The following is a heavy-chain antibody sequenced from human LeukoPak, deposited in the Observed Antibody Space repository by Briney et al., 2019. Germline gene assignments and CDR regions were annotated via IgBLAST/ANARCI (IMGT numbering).Heavy chain of an antibody. CDR3: ARGVPPAAMMWDYFDY. J-gene: IGHJ4*02. CDR2: IYYSGST. CDR1: GGSISSGGYS. V-gene: IGHV4-30-4*07. D-gene: IGHD2-2*01. Sequence: PSETLSLTCAVSGGSISSGGYSWSWIRQPPGKGLEWIGYIYYSGSTYYNPSLKSRVTISVDTSKNQFSLKLSSVTAADTAVYYCARGVPPAAMMWDYFDYWGQGTLVTVSS.